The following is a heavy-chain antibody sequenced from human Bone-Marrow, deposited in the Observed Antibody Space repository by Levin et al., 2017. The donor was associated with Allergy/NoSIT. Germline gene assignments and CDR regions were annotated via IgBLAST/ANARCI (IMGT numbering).Heavy chain of an antibody. CDR1: GFTFSSYA. V-gene: IGHV3-23*01. J-gene: IGHJ4*02. Sequence: PGGSLRLSCAASGFTFSSYAMSWVRQAPGKGLEWVSAISGSGGSTYYADSVKGRFTISRDNSKNTLYLQMNSLRAEDTAVYYCAKMALRGDYYDSSGYSPVLYWGQGTLVTVSS. CDR3: AKMALRGDYYDSSGYSPVLY. D-gene: IGHD3-22*01. CDR2: ISGSGGST.